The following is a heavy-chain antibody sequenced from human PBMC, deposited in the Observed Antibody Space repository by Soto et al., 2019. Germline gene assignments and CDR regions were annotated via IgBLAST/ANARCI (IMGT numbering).Heavy chain of an antibody. CDR2: TYYRSKWYN. CDR3: ARDRTYCIVGSCFYGWFDP. CDR1: GDSVSSNSAA. V-gene: IGHV6-1*01. J-gene: IGHJ5*02. Sequence: PSQTLSLTCAISGDSVSSNSAAWNWIRQSPSRGLEWLGRTYYRSKWYNDYAVSVKSRITINPDTSKNQFSLQLNSVTPEDTAVYYCARDRTYCIVGSCFYGWFDPWGQGTLVTGSS. D-gene: IGHD2-15*01.